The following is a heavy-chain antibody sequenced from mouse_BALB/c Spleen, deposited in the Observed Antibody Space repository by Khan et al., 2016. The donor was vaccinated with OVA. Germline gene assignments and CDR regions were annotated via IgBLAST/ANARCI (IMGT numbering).Heavy chain of an antibody. CDR3: GRADSRDSDALDY. V-gene: IGHV3-2*02. J-gene: IGHJ4*01. CDR2: ITSSGYT. D-gene: IGHD2-4*01. CDR1: GYSITTDYA. Sequence: EVELVESGPGLVKPSQSLSLTCTVTGYSITTDYAWNWLRQLPGNKLEWMAYITSSGYTNYNPALKSRISITRDKSKNQLFLQLNSVTTEDTATYCCGRADSRDSDALDYWGQGTSVTVSA.